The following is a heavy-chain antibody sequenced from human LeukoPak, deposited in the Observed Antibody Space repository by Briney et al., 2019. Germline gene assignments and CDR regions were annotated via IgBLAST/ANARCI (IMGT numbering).Heavy chain of an antibody. Sequence: SVKVSCKASGGTFSSYAISWERQAPGQGLEWMGRIIPIFGIANYAQKFQGRVTITADKSTSTAYMELSSLRSEDTAVYYCARERGYSGSYCFDYWGQGTLVTVSS. CDR3: ARERGYSGSYCFDY. CDR1: GGTFSSYA. CDR2: IIPIFGIA. V-gene: IGHV1-69*04. J-gene: IGHJ4*02. D-gene: IGHD1-26*01.